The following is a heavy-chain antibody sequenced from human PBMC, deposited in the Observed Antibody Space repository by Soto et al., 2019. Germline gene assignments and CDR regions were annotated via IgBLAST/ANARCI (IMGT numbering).Heavy chain of an antibody. CDR2: ISDSGERV. J-gene: IGHJ6*02. D-gene: IGHD4-17*01. Sequence: EVQLLESGGNLVQPGGSLRLSCTGSGFTFSAYAMSWVRQAPGKGLEWVSTISDSGERVYYADSVKGRFTFSRDNFKNMLFLQMNSLRAEDTALYYCVKERTSRVTVDYYGVDVWGHGTTVTVSS. V-gene: IGHV3-23*01. CDR1: GFTFSAYA. CDR3: VKERTSRVTVDYYGVDV.